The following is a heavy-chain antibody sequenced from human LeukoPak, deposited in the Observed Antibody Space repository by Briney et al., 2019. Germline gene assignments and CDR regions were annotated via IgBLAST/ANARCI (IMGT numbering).Heavy chain of an antibody. CDR2: ISSSSSYI. Sequence: PGGSLRLSCAASGFTFSSYSMNWVRQAPGKGLEWVSSISSSSSYIYYADSVKGRFTISRDNAKNSLYLQMKSLRAEDTAVYYCARVNRDSSGWYFDYWGQGTLVTVSS. CDR1: GFTFSSYS. D-gene: IGHD6-19*01. CDR3: ARVNRDSSGWYFDY. V-gene: IGHV3-21*01. J-gene: IGHJ4*02.